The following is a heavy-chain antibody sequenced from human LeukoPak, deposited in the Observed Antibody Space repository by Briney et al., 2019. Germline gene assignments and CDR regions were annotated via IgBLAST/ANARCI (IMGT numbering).Heavy chain of an antibody. CDR1: GGSISSYY. CDR2: IYTSGST. CDR3: ARGGYCSSTSCWSSYYYYMDV. J-gene: IGHJ6*03. Sequence: SETLSLTCTVSGGSISSYYWSWIRQPAGKGLEWIGRIYTSGSTNYNPSLKSRVTISVDTSKNQFSLKLSSVTAADTAVYYCARGGYCSSTSCWSSYYYYMDVWGKGTTVTVSS. V-gene: IGHV4-4*07. D-gene: IGHD2-2*01.